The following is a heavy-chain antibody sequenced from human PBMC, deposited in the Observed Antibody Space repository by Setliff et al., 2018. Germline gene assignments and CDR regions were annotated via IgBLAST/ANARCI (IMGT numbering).Heavy chain of an antibody. Sequence: GGSLRLSCAASGFTFSRYDIHWVRQVTGKGLEWVSGTAAAGDTYYADSVKGRFTISRENAKNSFYLQMNSLTAGDTAVYYCARSSVVGGYSTTYYCFLDVWGKGTTVTVSS. CDR2: TAAAGDT. CDR1: GFTFSRYD. V-gene: IGHV3-13*04. CDR3: ARSSVVGGYSTTYYCFLDV. D-gene: IGHD3-3*01. J-gene: IGHJ6*03.